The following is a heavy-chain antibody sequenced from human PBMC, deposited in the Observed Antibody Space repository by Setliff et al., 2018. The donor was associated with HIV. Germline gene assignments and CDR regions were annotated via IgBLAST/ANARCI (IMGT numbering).Heavy chain of an antibody. D-gene: IGHD2-21*02. CDR1: GGSVSNYY. CDR3: ARRDCGGDCSINWFDP. CDR2: IYDSGST. J-gene: IGHJ5*02. V-gene: IGHV4-4*07. Sequence: LSLTCTVSGGSVSNYYWNWIRQSAGKGLQWIGRIYDSGSTKYNPSPKSRVTISLDTSNNHFSLKLSSVTAADTAVYYCARRDCGGDCSINWFDPWGQGTLVTVSS.